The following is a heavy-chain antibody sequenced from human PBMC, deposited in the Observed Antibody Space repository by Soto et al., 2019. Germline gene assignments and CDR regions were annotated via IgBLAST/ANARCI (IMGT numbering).Heavy chain of an antibody. D-gene: IGHD2-15*01. CDR1: GGTFSSYA. V-gene: IGHV1-69*13. CDR2: IIPIFGTA. Sequence: ASVKVSCKASGGTFSSYAISWVRQAPGQGLEWMGGIIPIFGTANYAQKFQGRVTITADESTSTAYMELSSLRSEDTAVYYCARDFDCSGGSCYSGFQAFDIWGQGTMVTVSS. CDR3: ARDFDCSGGSCYSGFQAFDI. J-gene: IGHJ3*02.